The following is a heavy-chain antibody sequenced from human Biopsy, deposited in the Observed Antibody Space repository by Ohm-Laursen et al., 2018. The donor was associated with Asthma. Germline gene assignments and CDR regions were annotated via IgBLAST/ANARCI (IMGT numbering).Heavy chain of an antibody. J-gene: IGHJ6*02. V-gene: IGHV1-18*01. D-gene: IGHD3-10*01. CDR1: GYTFNSAG. CDR2: ISVYNGNT. Sequence: ESSVKVSCKTSGYTFNSAGITWVRQAPGQGLEWMGWISVYNGNTKVAQKLQDRVTMITDTSTSTAYMESRSLRSDDTAVYFCARAVDYSHYYGIDVWGQGTTVTVS. CDR3: ARAVDYSHYYGIDV.